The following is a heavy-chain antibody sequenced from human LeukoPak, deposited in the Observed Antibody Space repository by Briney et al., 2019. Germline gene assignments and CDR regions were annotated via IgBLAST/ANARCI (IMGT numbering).Heavy chain of an antibody. Sequence: GGSLRLSCTASGFTFGDYAMSWFRQAPGKGLEWVGFIRSKAYGGTTEYAASVKGRFTISRDDSKSIAYLQMNSLKTEDTAVYYCTRKRTGYSSGWLVNYYYYMDVWGKGTTVTVSS. D-gene: IGHD6-19*01. CDR3: TRKRTGYSSGWLVNYYYYMDV. CDR2: IRSKAYGGTT. J-gene: IGHJ6*03. CDR1: GFTFGDYA. V-gene: IGHV3-49*03.